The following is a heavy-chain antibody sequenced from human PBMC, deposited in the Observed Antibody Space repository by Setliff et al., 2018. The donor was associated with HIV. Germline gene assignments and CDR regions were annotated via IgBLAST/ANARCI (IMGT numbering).Heavy chain of an antibody. Sequence: SETLSLTCTVSGGSISNYYWSWIRQPPGKGLEWIGYIYSSGTTDYNPSLKSRVTMSVDTSNSHFSLKLASVTAADTAVYYCARDHGIFTNSRVPKYWGQGTLVTVSS. CDR2: IYSSGTT. CDR1: GGSISNYY. D-gene: IGHD7-27*01. CDR3: ARDHGIFTNSRVPKY. J-gene: IGHJ4*02. V-gene: IGHV4-4*08.